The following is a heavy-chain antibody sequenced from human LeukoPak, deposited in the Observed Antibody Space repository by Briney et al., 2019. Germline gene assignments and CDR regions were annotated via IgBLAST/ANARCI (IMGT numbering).Heavy chain of an antibody. CDR1: GFTFSNYA. V-gene: IGHV3-23*01. CDR3: TKGTIWLPFDY. Sequence: PGGSLRLSCAASGFTFSNYAMSWARQAPGKGLEWDSAISGSGGSTYYADSVKGRFTISRDNSKNTLYLQMNSLRAEDTAVYYCTKGTIWLPFDYWGQGTLVTVSS. J-gene: IGHJ4*02. D-gene: IGHD5-18*01. CDR2: ISGSGGST.